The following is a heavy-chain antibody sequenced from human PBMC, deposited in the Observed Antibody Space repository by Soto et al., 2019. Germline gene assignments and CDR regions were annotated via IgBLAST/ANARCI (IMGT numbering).Heavy chain of an antibody. CDR1: GGTFSSYA. CDR3: AKSSSGVGLD. CDR2: IIPIFGTA. V-gene: IGHV1-69*06. D-gene: IGHD6-19*01. J-gene: IGHJ4*02. Sequence: GASVKVYCKASGGTFSSYAISWVRQAPGQGLEWMGGIIPIFGTANYAQKFQGRVTITADKSTSTAYMELSSLRSEDTAVYYCAKSSSGVGLDWGQGTLVTVSS.